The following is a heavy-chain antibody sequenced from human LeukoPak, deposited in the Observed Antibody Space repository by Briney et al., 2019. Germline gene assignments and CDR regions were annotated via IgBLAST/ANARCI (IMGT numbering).Heavy chain of an antibody. CDR1: GFTFSSYA. D-gene: IGHD3-22*01. J-gene: IGHJ5*02. CDR2: ISDSGGTT. Sequence: GGSLRLSCAASGFTFSSYAMRWVRHAPGEELEWVSAISDSGGTTYYADSVKGRFTISRDNSKNTLYLQMNSQRGEDTALYYCAKLTRGYSDSTACPNRFVPWGRGTLVTVSS. V-gene: IGHV3-23*01. CDR3: AKLTRGYSDSTACPNRFVP.